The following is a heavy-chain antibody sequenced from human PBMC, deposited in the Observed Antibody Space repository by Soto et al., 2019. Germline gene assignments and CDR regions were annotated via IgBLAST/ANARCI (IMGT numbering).Heavy chain of an antibody. J-gene: IGHJ4*02. V-gene: IGHV3-33*01. Sequence: QVQLVESGGGVVQPGRSLRLSCAASGFTFSSHGMHWVRQAPGKGLELVAVIWYDGSNKYYADSVRGRFTISRDNSNNTLYLQMNSLRAEDTAVYYCARWGNWKVADYWGQGTLVTVSS. CDR3: ARWGNWKVADY. CDR1: GFTFSSHG. D-gene: IGHD1-1*01. CDR2: IWYDGSNK.